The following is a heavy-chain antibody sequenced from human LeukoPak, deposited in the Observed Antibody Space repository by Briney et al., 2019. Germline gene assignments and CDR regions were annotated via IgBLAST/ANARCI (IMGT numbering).Heavy chain of an antibody. J-gene: IGHJ4*02. Sequence: SQTLSLTCTVSGGSISSYYWSWIRQPPGKGLEWIGYIYYSGSTNYNPSLKSRVTISVDTSKNQFSLKLSSVTAADTAVYYCATLVGATQRFDYWGQGTLVTVPS. CDR2: IYYSGST. CDR1: GGSISSYY. V-gene: IGHV4-59*01. D-gene: IGHD1-26*01. CDR3: ATLVGATQRFDY.